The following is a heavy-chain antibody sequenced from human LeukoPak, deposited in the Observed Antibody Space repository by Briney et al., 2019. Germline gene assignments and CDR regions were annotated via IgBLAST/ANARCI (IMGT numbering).Heavy chain of an antibody. CDR2: IKKDGSEK. Sequence: PGGSLRLSCAASGFTFSSYWMSWVRQAPGKGLEWVANIKKDGSEKYYVDSVKGRFTISRDNAKNSLYLQMNSLRAEDTALYYCARDRCSGGRCYSLSVGHMDVWGKGTTVTVSS. D-gene: IGHD2-15*01. J-gene: IGHJ6*03. CDR3: ARDRCSGGRCYSLSVGHMDV. CDR1: GFTFSSYW. V-gene: IGHV3-7*01.